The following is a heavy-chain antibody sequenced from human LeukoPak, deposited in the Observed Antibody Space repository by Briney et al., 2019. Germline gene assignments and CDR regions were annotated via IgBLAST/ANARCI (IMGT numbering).Heavy chain of an antibody. V-gene: IGHV3-7*01. D-gene: IGHD6-6*01. J-gene: IGHJ4*02. Sequence: GGSLRLSCAASGFTISSYWMSWVRQAPGKGLEWVANIKQDGSEKYYVDSVKGRFTISRDNAKNTLHLQMVSLRPDDMGVYYCARGGTYSSSSLNSWGQGTLVTVSS. CDR2: IKQDGSEK. CDR3: ARGGTYSSSSLNS. CDR1: GFTISSYW.